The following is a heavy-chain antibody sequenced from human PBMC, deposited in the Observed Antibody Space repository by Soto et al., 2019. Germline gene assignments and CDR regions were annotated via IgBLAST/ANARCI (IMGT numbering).Heavy chain of an antibody. CDR1: GQSFSGHS. Sequence: QVQLQQWGAGLVKPSETLSLSCAVYGQSFSGHSWAWIRQPPGKGLEWIGEINESGSTYYNPSLKSRVTISIDTSKNQFSLKLSSVSAVDTAAYFCARGSGIVALPGELEDVNYDYWGQGTLVNVSS. D-gene: IGHD1-1*01. CDR2: INESGST. V-gene: IGHV4-34*01. J-gene: IGHJ4*02. CDR3: ARGSGIVALPGELEDVNYDY.